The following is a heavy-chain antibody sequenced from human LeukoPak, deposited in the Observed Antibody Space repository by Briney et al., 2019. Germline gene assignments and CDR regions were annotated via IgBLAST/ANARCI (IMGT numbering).Heavy chain of an antibody. Sequence: RTGGSLRPSCAASGFTFSSYSMNWVRQAPGKGLEWVSYISSSSSTIYYADSVKGRFTISRDNAKNSLYLQMNSLRAEDTAVYYCARAHLHNLGAFDIWGQGTMVTVSS. CDR3: ARAHLHNLGAFDI. V-gene: IGHV3-48*01. D-gene: IGHD1-1*01. J-gene: IGHJ3*02. CDR1: GFTFSSYS. CDR2: ISSSSSTI.